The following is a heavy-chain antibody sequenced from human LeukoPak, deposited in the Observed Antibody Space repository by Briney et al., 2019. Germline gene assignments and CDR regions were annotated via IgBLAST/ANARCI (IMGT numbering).Heavy chain of an antibody. CDR1: GVSISSSNW. D-gene: IGHD3-10*01. CDR3: ARASDRGVIVRYYYMDV. V-gene: IGHV4-4*02. Sequence: SGTLSLTCTVSGVSISSSNWWSWVRQPPGKGLEWIGEIYHTGSTNYSPSLKSRVTISVDTSKNQFSLKLSSVTAADTAVYYCARASDRGVIVRYYYMDVWGKGTTVTISS. CDR2: IYHTGST. J-gene: IGHJ6*03.